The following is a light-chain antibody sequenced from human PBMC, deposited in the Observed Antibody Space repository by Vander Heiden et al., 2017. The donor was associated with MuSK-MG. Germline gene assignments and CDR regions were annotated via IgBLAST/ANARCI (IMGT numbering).Light chain of an antibody. CDR1: QSVLYSSNNKNY. J-gene: IGKJ2*01. CDR3: QQYDSTVMYT. CDR2: WAS. Sequence: DIVMTQSPDSLAVSLGERATINCKSSQSVLYSSNNKNYLAWYQQKPGQPPKLLIYWASTRESGVPDRFSGCGSGTDFTLTISSLQAEDVAVYYCQQYDSTVMYTFGQGTKLEIK. V-gene: IGKV4-1*01.